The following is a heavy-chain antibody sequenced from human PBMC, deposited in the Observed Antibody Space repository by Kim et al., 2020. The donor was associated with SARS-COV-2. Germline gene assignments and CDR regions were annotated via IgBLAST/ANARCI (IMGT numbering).Heavy chain of an antibody. CDR3: VRYGRNYGAVH. CDR1: GFDFSDFA. Sequence: GGSLRLSCSGSGFDFSDFAIHWIRRAPGKGLEYVSATTRSGDGSFYSESVEGRFTVSRDNSKKTLYLHMNRLTFEDTSAYYCVRYGRNYGAVHWGQGTLVFVSS. D-gene: IGHD3-10*01. V-gene: IGHV3-64D*06. J-gene: IGHJ4*02. CDR2: TTRSGDGS.